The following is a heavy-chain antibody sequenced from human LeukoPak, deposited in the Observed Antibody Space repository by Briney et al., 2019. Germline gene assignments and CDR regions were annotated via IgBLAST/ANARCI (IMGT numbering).Heavy chain of an antibody. CDR3: ARDSGTTGEVKFDP. CDR2: IYTSGTI. V-gene: IGHV4-4*07. Sequence: PSETLSLTCSVSGGSISSYYWSWIRQPAGTALEWIGRIYTSGTITYNPSLKSRVTMPVDTSKNQFSLKLSSVTAADTAVYYCARDSGTTGEVKFDPWGQGTLVTVSS. D-gene: IGHD3-10*01. J-gene: IGHJ5*02. CDR1: GGSISSYY.